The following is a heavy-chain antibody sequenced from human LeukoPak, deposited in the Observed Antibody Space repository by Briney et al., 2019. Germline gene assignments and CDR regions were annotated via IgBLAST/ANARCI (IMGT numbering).Heavy chain of an antibody. CDR1: GFTFSSYA. CDR2: ISSNGGST. CDR3: AKNCEWELLVDY. D-gene: IGHD1-26*01. V-gene: IGHV3-64*01. J-gene: IGHJ4*02. Sequence: PGGSLRLSCAASGFTFSSYAMHWVRQAPGKGLEYVSAISSNGGSTYYANSVKGRFTISRDNSKNTLYLQMGSLRAEDTAVYYCAKNCEWELLVDYWGQGTLVTVSS.